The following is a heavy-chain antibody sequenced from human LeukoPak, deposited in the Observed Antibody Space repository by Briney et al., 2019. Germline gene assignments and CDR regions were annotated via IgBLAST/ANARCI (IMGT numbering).Heavy chain of an antibody. D-gene: IGHD3-10*01. J-gene: IGHJ4*02. CDR1: GGIFSSYV. V-gene: IGHV1-69*13. CDR2: IIPIFGTA. CDR3: ARDRSLWFGELFLFDY. Sequence: SVKVSCKASGGIFSSYVISWVRQAPGQGLEWMGGIIPIFGTANFAQKFQGRVTITADESTSTAYMELSSLRSEDTAVYYCARDRSLWFGELFLFDYWGQGTLVTVSS.